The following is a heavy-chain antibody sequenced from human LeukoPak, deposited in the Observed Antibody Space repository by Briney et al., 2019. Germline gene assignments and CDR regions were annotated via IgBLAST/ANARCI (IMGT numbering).Heavy chain of an antibody. CDR1: GFTFSSYE. CDR3: ARDCRIVVVPAATTVGYYYYYMDV. CDR2: ISSSGSTI. Sequence: GGSLRLSCAASGFTFSSYEMNWVRQAPGKGLEWVSYISSSGSTIYYADSVKGRFTISRDNAKNSLYLQMNSLRAEDTAVYYCARDCRIVVVPAATTVGYYYYYMDVWGKGTTVTISS. V-gene: IGHV3-48*03. J-gene: IGHJ6*03. D-gene: IGHD2-2*01.